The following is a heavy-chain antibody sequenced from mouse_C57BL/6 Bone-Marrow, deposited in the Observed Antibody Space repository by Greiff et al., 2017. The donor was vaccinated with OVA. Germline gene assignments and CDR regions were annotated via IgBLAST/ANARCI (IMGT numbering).Heavy chain of an antibody. D-gene: IGHD1-1*01. V-gene: IGHV1-69*01. Sequence: QVQLQQPGAELVMPGASVKLSCKASGYTFTSYWMHWVKQRPGQGLEWIGEIDPSDSYTNYNQKFKGKSTLTVDKSSSTAYMPLSSLTSEDSAVYDCARGTLLLRAWFAYWGQGTLVTVSA. J-gene: IGHJ3*01. CDR1: GYTFTSYW. CDR3: ARGTLLLRAWFAY. CDR2: IDPSDSYT.